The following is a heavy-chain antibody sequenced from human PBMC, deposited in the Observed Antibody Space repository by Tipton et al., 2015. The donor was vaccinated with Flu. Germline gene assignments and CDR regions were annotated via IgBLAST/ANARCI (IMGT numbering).Heavy chain of an antibody. CDR2: IYSSGNT. Sequence: TLSLTCTVSGGSLSSYYWSWIRQSAGKGLEWIGRIYSSGNTEYSPSFKSRVTMSVDTSKNQFSLNLNSVTAADTAVYFCARGSGSGTYVIFEYWGQGTLATVSS. J-gene: IGHJ4*02. CDR1: GGSLSSYY. CDR3: ARGSGSGTYVIFEY. D-gene: IGHD3-10*01. V-gene: IGHV4-4*07.